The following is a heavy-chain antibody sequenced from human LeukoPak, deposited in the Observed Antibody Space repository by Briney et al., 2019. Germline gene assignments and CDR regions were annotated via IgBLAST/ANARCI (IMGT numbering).Heavy chain of an antibody. CDR1: GGSISSHY. Sequence: PSETLSLTCSVSGGSISSHYWSWIRQPPGKGLEWIGYIYYSGSTNYNPSLKSRVTISVDTSKNQFSLQLSSVTAADTAVYYCARAKQGGWFDPWGQGTLVTVSS. J-gene: IGHJ5*02. D-gene: IGHD1/OR15-1a*01. CDR3: ARAKQGGWFDP. CDR2: IYYSGST. V-gene: IGHV4-59*11.